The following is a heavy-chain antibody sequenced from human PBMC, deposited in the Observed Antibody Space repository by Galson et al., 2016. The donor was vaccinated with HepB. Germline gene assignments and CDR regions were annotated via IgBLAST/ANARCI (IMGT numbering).Heavy chain of an antibody. CDR2: IKQDGSQE. D-gene: IGHD1-20*01. Sequence: SLRLSCAASGFTISNLWMNWVRQAPGKGLEWVANIKQDGSQENYVDSVKGRFTISRDNAKNSLYLQMNSLRVEDTAVYYCLTDTYDCDLWGQGTMVSVSS. J-gene: IGHJ3*01. V-gene: IGHV3-7*01. CDR3: LTDTYDCDL. CDR1: GFTISNLW.